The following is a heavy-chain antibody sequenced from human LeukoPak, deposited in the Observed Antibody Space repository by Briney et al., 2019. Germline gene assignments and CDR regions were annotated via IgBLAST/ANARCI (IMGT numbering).Heavy chain of an antibody. CDR3: ARAYYDSSGYYYDY. CDR2: ISSDESST. D-gene: IGHD3-22*01. V-gene: IGHV3-74*01. J-gene: IGHJ4*02. CDR1: GFTFSSYW. Sequence: GGSLRLSCAASGFTFSSYWMHWVRQAPGKGLVWVSRISSDESSTSHADSVKGRFTISRDNAKNTLYLQMNSLRAEDTAVYYCARAYYDSSGYYYDYWGQGTLVTVSS.